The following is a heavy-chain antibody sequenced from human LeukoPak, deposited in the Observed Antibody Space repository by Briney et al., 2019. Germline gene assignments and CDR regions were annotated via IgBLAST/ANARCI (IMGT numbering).Heavy chain of an antibody. D-gene: IGHD3-22*01. CDR1: GFTFSNAW. CDR2: IKSKTGGGTT. Sequence: GGSLRLSCAASGFTFSNAWMSWVRQAPGKGLEWVGRIKSKTGGGTTDYTAPVKGRFIISRDDSKNTLYLQMNSLKTEDTAVYYCTTLSDSSGYYIGAFDIWGQGTMVTVSS. CDR3: TTLSDSSGYYIGAFDI. V-gene: IGHV3-15*01. J-gene: IGHJ3*02.